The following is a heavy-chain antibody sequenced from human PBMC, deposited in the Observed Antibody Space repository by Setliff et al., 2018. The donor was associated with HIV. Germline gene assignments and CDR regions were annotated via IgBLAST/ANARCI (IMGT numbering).Heavy chain of an antibody. D-gene: IGHD3-16*01. CDR3: ASPRSLLVWYVAFDI. CDR1: GYSISDGYY. V-gene: IGHV4-38-2*01. CDR2: IHHSGSA. Sequence: SETLSLTCAVSGYSISDGYYWGWIRQPPGKGPEWIGSIHHSGSAHFNPSLKSRVAMSVDTSESQFSLTLSSVTAADTAVYYCASPRSLLVWYVAFDIWGQGTMVTVSS. J-gene: IGHJ3*02.